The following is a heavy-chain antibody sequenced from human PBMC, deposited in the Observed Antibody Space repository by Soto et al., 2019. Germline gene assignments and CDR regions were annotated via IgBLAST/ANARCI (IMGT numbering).Heavy chain of an antibody. Sequence: GGSLRLSCAASGFTFSSYAMSWVRQAPGKGLEWVSAISGSGGSTYYADSVKGRFTISRDNSKNTLYLQMNSLRAEDTAVYYCAKVQARCLWFGELFCPFDYWCQGTLVTVSS. CDR2: ISGSGGST. CDR3: AKVQARCLWFGELFCPFDY. J-gene: IGHJ4*02. CDR1: GFTFSSYA. D-gene: IGHD3-10*01. V-gene: IGHV3-23*01.